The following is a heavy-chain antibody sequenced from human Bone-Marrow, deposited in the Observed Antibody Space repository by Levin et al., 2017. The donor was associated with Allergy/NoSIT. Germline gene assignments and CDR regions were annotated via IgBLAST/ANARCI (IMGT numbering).Heavy chain of an antibody. CDR3: ARVREGVSGSGSWYYYVDH. CDR2: IDPNTGNP. CDR1: GYTFSNYG. D-gene: IGHD6-13*01. V-gene: IGHV7-4-1*02. J-gene: IGHJ4*02. Sequence: RSGGSLRLSCKASGYTFSNYGINWVRQAPGQGPEWMGWIDPNTGNPRYAQGFTGRFVFSLDTSVSTAYLEIRSLKAEDTAVYYCARVREGVSGSGSWYYYVDHWGQGTLVTVSS.